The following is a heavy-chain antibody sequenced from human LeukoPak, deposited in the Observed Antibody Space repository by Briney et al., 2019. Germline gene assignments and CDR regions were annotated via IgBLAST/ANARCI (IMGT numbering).Heavy chain of an antibody. V-gene: IGHV3-73*01. D-gene: IGHD6-19*01. CDR1: GFSFSDSP. J-gene: IGHJ4*02. Sequence: GGSLRLSCAASGFSFSDSPMHWVRQASGKGLEWVGRVRDRPNSYATGYAASVEGRFTISRDDSENTAYLQMNSLIIEDTAVYYCTRQRPQAGTFDYWGQGVLVTVSS. CDR2: VRDRPNSYAT. CDR3: TRQRPQAGTFDY.